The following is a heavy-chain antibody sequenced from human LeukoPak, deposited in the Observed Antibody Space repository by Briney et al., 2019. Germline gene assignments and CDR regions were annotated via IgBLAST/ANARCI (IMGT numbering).Heavy chain of an antibody. CDR3: ARASYYYDSSGYRNWFDP. Sequence: ASVKVSCKASGYTFTSYGISWVRQAPGQGLEWMGWISAYNGNTNYAQKLQGRVTMTTDTSTSTAYMELRSLRSDDTAVYYCARASYYYDSSGYRNWFDPWGQGTLVTVSS. V-gene: IGHV1-18*01. CDR1: GYTFTSYG. D-gene: IGHD3-22*01. CDR2: ISAYNGNT. J-gene: IGHJ5*02.